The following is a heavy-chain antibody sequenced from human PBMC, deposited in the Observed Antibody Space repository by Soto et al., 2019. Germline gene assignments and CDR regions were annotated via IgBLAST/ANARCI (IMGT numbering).Heavy chain of an antibody. CDR3: ARISGSYRGEYYYYYGMDV. D-gene: IGHD1-26*01. CDR2: ISYDGSNK. V-gene: IGHV3-30*03. Sequence: GMHWARQAPGKGLEWVAVISYDGSNKYYADSVKGRFTISRDNSKNTLYLQMNSLRAEDTAVYYCARISGSYRGEYYYYYGMDVWGQGTTVTVSS. CDR1: G. J-gene: IGHJ6*02.